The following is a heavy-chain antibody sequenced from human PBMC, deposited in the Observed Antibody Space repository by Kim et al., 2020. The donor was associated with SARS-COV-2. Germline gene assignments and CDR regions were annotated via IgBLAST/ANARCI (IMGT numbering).Heavy chain of an antibody. V-gene: IGHV3-30*02. Sequence: GGSLRLSCAASGCTFSNCGRHWGRQAPGKGLEWVGVMRNDGSNIFYADSVKGRFITSRDNANDTLYLQMNNLIADDTAVYYCTTLDHGDYVYWGQGTLVTVSS. J-gene: IGHJ4*02. CDR1: GCTFSNCG. CDR3: TTLDHGDYVY. D-gene: IGHD4-17*01. CDR2: MRNDGSNI.